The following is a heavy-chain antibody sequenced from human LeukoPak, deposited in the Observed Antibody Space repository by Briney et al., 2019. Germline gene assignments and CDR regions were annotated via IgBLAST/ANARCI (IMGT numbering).Heavy chain of an antibody. Sequence: SQTLSLTCAISGDRVSSNSAAWNWIRQSPSRGLEWLGRTYYRSKWYNDYAVSVKSRITINPDTSKNQFSLQLNSVTPEDTAVYYCARGNRQQWLNWFDPWGQGTLVTVSS. J-gene: IGHJ5*02. CDR3: ARGNRQQWLNWFDP. D-gene: IGHD6-19*01. CDR1: GDRVSSNSAA. CDR2: TYYRSKWYN. V-gene: IGHV6-1*01.